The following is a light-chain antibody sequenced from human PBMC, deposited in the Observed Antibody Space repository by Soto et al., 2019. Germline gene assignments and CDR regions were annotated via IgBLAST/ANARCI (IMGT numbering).Light chain of an antibody. CDR3: QKYNSWPLT. J-gene: IGKJ4*01. CDR2: GAS. Sequence: EVVMTQSPATLSVSPGERATLSCRTSQSVYNNLAWYLQKPGQAPRLLISGASTRATGIPARFSGSGSGTEFTLTINRLQSDDFAVYYCQKYNSWPLTFGGGTKVEIK. V-gene: IGKV3D-15*01. CDR1: QSVYNN.